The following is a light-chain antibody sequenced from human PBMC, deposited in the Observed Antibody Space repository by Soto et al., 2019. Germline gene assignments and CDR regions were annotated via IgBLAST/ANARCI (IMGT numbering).Light chain of an antibody. Sequence: DIVMTQSPDSLAVSLGERATINCKSSQSVLYSSNNKNYLAWYQQRPGQPPKLLIYWASTRESGVPDRFRGRGSGTDFTLTITSLQAEDVAVDYFQQYESTPPTFGQGTKLEIK. J-gene: IGKJ2*01. CDR2: WAS. V-gene: IGKV4-1*01. CDR1: QSVLYSSNNKNY. CDR3: QQYESTPPT.